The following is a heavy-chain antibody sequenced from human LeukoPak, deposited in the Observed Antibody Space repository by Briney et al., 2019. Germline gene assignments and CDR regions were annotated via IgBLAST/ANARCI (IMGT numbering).Heavy chain of an antibody. CDR1: GFTFSSYS. CDR2: ISSSSSYI. CDR3: ARGIINSGSYYVGDY. D-gene: IGHD1-26*01. V-gene: IGHV3-21*01. Sequence: PGGSLRLSCAASGFTFSSYSMNWVRQAPGKGLEWVSSISSSSSYIYYADSVKGRFTISRDNAKNSLYLQMSSLRAEDTAVYYCARGIINSGSYYVGDYWGQGTLVTVSS. J-gene: IGHJ4*02.